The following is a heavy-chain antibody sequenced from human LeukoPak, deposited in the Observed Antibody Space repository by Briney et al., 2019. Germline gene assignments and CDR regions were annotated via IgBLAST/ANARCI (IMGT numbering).Heavy chain of an antibody. Sequence: ASVKVSCKASGYTFTNYHISWVRQAPGQGLEWMGWINGYNTYTKYTQKFQGRVTMTTDTSTSTTYMELRSLRSDDTAVYFCARFRGGATSWDYFDYWGQGTPVTVSS. V-gene: IGHV1-18*01. D-gene: IGHD1-26*01. J-gene: IGHJ4*02. CDR1: GYTFTNYH. CDR3: ARFRGGATSWDYFDY. CDR2: INGYNTYT.